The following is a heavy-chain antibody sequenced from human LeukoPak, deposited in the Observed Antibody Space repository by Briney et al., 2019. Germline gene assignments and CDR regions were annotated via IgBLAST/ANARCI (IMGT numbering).Heavy chain of an antibody. CDR1: GVSISSYY. D-gene: IGHD2-15*01. V-gene: IGHV4-59*01. CDR3: ARGYCSGGTCYRTFFDY. CDR2: VSYSEST. Sequence: SETLSLTCTLSGVSISSYYWSWIRQPPGKGLEWIGYVSYSESTHYNSTLKSRATISVDTSKNQFSLKLSSVTAADTAVYYCARGYCSGGTCYRTFFDYWGEGTLVTVSS. J-gene: IGHJ4*02.